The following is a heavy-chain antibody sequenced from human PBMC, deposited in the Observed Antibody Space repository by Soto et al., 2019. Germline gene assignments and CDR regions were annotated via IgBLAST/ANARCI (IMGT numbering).Heavy chain of an antibody. CDR1: GFTFTNYW. D-gene: IGHD6-13*01. V-gene: IGHV3-74*01. J-gene: IGHJ5*02. CDR3: AKGRPTLGAAGNWFDP. Sequence: EVQLAESGGGLVQPGGSLRLSCAVSGFTFTNYWMHWVRQAPGKGLVWVSRINGDGSSARYAESVQGRFTISRDNAKNTLYLQMNRLRAEDTAVYYCAKGRPTLGAAGNWFDPCGPGTLV. CDR2: INGDGSSA.